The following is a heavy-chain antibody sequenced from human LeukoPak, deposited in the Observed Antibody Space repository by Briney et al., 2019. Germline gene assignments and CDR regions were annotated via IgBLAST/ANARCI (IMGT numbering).Heavy chain of an antibody. CDR3: ARAASGYFNY. CDR1: GYTFASYD. J-gene: IGHJ4*02. D-gene: IGHD3-22*01. CDR2: ISAYNGNT. V-gene: IGHV1-18*01. Sequence: ASVTVSCKASGYTFASYDISWVRQAPGQGLEWMGWISAYNGNTNYAQKLQGRVTMTTDTSTSTAYMELRSLRSDDTAVYYCARAASGYFNYWGQGTLVTVSS.